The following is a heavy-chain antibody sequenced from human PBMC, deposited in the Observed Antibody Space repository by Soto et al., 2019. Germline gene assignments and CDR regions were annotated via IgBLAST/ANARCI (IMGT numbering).Heavy chain of an antibody. D-gene: IGHD6-6*01. V-gene: IGHV4-34*01. CDR1: GGSFIGYY. CDR3: ARGARSSYFDY. J-gene: IGHJ4*02. Sequence: PSETLSLTCAVYGGSFIGYYWRWIRQPPGKGLEWIGEINLSGSTNYNPSLKSRVTISVDTSNNHFSLKLSSVTAADTAVYYCARGARSSYFDYWGQGTRVTVSS. CDR2: INLSGST.